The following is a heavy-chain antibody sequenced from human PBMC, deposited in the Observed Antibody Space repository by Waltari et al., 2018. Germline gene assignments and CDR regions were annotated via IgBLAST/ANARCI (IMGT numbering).Heavy chain of an antibody. CDR3: ARRGERPDILTGPWLYYFDY. Sequence: QVQLVQSGPEVKKPGASVKVSCKASSDTLTNYGIGWVRQAPGQGLEWMGWISDGKTRYAQKLQDRVTMNTDTATSTVYMELRGLRSDDTAVYYCARRGERPDILTGPWLYYFDYWGQGTLVTVSP. CDR2: ISDGKT. J-gene: IGHJ4*02. V-gene: IGHV1-18*01. D-gene: IGHD3-9*01. CDR1: SDTLTNYG.